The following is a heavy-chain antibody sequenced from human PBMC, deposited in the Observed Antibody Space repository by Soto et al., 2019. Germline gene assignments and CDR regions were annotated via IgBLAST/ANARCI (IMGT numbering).Heavy chain of an antibody. V-gene: IGHV3-15*01. D-gene: IGHD3-3*01. CDR1: GFTFSNAW. CDR2: IKSKTDGGTT. CDR3: TTELYDFWSGYYVAPKTFDY. Sequence: EVQLVESGGGLVKPGGSLRLSCAASGFTFSNAWMSWVRQAPGKGLEWVGRIKSKTDGGTTDYAAPVKGRFTISRDDSKNTLYLQMNSLKNEDTAVYYCTTELYDFWSGYYVAPKTFDYWGQGTLVTVSS. J-gene: IGHJ4*02.